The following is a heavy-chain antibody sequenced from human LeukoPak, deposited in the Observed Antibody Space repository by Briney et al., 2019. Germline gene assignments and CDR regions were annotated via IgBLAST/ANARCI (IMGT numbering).Heavy chain of an antibody. D-gene: IGHD5-24*01. Sequence: SETLSLTCTVSGGSITSYYWSWIRQPPGKGLEWIGYISYSGNTNYSPSLKSRVTISVDTSKNRFSLKVDSVTAADTAVYYCARGDGWYYGMDVWGQGTTVTVSS. CDR1: GGSITSYY. V-gene: IGHV4-59*01. CDR3: ARGDGWYYGMDV. J-gene: IGHJ6*02. CDR2: ISYSGNT.